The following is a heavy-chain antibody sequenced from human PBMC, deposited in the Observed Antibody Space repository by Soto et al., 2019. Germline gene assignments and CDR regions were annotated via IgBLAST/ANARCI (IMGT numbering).Heavy chain of an antibody. Sequence: GASVKVSCKASGGTFSSYTISWVRQAPGQGLEWMGRIIPILGIANYAQKFQGQVTISADKSISTAYLQWSSLKASDTAMYYCARVSDEVVITHNWFDPWGQGTLVTVSS. CDR1: GGTFSSYT. D-gene: IGHD3-22*01. V-gene: IGHV1-69*02. CDR3: ARVSDEVVITHNWFDP. J-gene: IGHJ5*02. CDR2: IIPILGIA.